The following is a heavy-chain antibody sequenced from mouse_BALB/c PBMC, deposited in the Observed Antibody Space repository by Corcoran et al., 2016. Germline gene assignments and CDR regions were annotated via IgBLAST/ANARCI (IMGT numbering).Heavy chain of an antibody. CDR2: INTYTGEP. V-gene: IGHV9-1*02. J-gene: IGHJ4*01. Sequence: QIQLVQSGPDLKKPGETVKISCKASGYTFTHYGMNWVKQAPGKGLKWMGWINTYTGEPTYADDFKGRFAFSLETSASTAYLQINNLKNEDMATYFCAREPYAMDYWGQGTSVTVSS. CDR3: AREPYAMDY. CDR1: GYTFTHYG.